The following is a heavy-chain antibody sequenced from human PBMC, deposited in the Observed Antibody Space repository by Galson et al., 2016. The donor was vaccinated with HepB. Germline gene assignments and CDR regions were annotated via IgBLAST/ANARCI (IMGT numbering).Heavy chain of an antibody. D-gene: IGHD1-26*01. Sequence: SLRLSCAASGFTFGDYAMSWFRQAPGEGLEWVGFIRSKPYGGTTEYAASVKGRFTISRDDSKSIAYMQMDSLKTEDTAVYYFSRGTVHCLGGKCYNSFDYGSQGTLVTGSS. CDR3: SRGTVHCLGGKCYNSFDY. V-gene: IGHV3-49*03. J-gene: IGHJ4*02. CDR1: GFTFGDYA. CDR2: IRSKPYGGTT.